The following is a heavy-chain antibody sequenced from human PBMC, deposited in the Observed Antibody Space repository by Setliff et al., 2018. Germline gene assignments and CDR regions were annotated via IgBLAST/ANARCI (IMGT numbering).Heavy chain of an antibody. CDR1: GYSISSGYY. Sequence: LSLTCTVSGYSISSGYYWGWIREPPGKGLEWIGSIYHSGSTFYNPSLKSRVTISVDTSKNEFSLKLSSVTAADTAVYYCARDGLRYYFDYWGQGTLVTVSS. V-gene: IGHV4-38-2*02. CDR2: IYHSGST. D-gene: IGHD5-12*01. J-gene: IGHJ4*02. CDR3: ARDGLRYYFDY.